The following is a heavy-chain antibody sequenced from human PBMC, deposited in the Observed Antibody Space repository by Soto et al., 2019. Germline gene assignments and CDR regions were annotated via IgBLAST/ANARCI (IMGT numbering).Heavy chain of an antibody. CDR1: GGSISRGGYY. CDR2: IYYGGST. J-gene: IGHJ5*02. CDR3: ARSVFP. V-gene: IGHV4-31*03. Sequence: QVQLQESGPGLVKPSQTLSLTCTVSGGSISRGGYYWTWIRQHPGKGLEWIGYIYYGGSTYYNPSLKSRVTTSLDPSKNQFSLKLSSVTAADTAVYYCARSVFPWGQGTLVTVPS.